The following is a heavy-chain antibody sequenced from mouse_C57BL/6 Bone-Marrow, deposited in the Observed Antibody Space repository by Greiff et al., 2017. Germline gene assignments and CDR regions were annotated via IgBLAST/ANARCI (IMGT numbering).Heavy chain of an antibody. CDR2: ISRGGDYT. D-gene: IGHD1-1*01. CDR1: GFTFTSYA. CDR3: TRERYYCYRYFDV. Sequence: EVKLVESGEGLVKPGGSLKLSCAASGFTFTSYAMSWVRQTPEQRLEWVAYISRGGDYTYYADTVKGRFTISRDNARNTLYLQMSSLKSEDSAMYYCTRERYYCYRYFDVWGTGTTVTVSS. V-gene: IGHV5-9-1*02. J-gene: IGHJ1*03.